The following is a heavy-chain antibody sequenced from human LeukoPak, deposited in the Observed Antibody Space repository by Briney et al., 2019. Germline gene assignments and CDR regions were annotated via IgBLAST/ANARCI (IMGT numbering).Heavy chain of an antibody. J-gene: IGHJ2*01. V-gene: IGHV3-13*01. Sequence: GGSLRLSCAASGFTFSVYDMHWVRQIPGKGLEWASGMGNAGDTYYPGSVKGRFTISRENAKNSLYLQMNSLRAGDTAIYYCVREDASGFDLWGRGTLVSVSP. D-gene: IGHD3-10*01. CDR1: GFTFSVYD. CDR3: VREDASGFDL. CDR2: MGNAGDT.